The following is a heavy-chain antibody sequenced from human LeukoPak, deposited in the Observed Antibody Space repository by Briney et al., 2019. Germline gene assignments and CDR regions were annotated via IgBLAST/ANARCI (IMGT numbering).Heavy chain of an antibody. CDR3: ARGTTGYSSGWLIDY. J-gene: IGHJ4*02. CDR1: GFTFSSYW. CDR2: ISSSSSYI. D-gene: IGHD6-19*01. Sequence: GGSLRLSCAASGFTFSSYWMHWVRQAPGKGLEWVSSISSSSSYIYYADSVKGRFTISRDNAKNSLYLQMNSLRAEDTAVYYCARGTTGYSSGWLIDYWGQGTLVTVSS. V-gene: IGHV3-21*01.